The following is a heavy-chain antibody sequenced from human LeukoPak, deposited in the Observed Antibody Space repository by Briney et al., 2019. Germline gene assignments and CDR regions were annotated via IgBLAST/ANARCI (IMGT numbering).Heavy chain of an antibody. D-gene: IGHD5-12*01. CDR2: IIPIFGTA. J-gene: IGHJ4*02. V-gene: IGHV1-69*05. Sequence: ASVKVSCKASGGTFSSYAISWVRQAPGQGLEWMGGIIPIFGTANYAQKFQGRVTITTDESTSTAYMELSSLRSEDTAVYYCATTHYVTYRIYSGYFLGWGQGTLVTVSS. CDR3: ATTHYVTYRIYSGYFLG. CDR1: GGTFSSYA.